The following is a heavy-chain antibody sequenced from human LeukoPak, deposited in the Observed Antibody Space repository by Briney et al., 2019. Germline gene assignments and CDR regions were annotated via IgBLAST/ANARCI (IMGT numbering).Heavy chain of an antibody. D-gene: IGHD6-13*01. J-gene: IGHJ4*02. Sequence: QTGGSLRLSCAASGFTFSSYWMSWVRQAPGEGLEWVANIKQDGSEKYYVDSVKGRFAISRDNAKNSLYLQMNSLRAEDTAVYYCAREAAAGTDYDYWGQGTLVTVSS. CDR2: IKQDGSEK. CDR3: AREAAAGTDYDY. V-gene: IGHV3-7*01. CDR1: GFTFSSYW.